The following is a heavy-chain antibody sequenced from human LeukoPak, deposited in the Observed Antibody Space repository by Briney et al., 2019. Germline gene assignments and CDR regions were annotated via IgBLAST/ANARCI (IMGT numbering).Heavy chain of an antibody. CDR1: GFTFSSYA. CDR3: ARKRGVTGHYFGY. V-gene: IGHV3-23*01. J-gene: IGHJ4*02. CDR2: ISGSRDVT. D-gene: IGHD2-21*02. Sequence: PGGSLRLSCAGSGFTFSSYAMNWVRQAPGKGLEWVSTISGSRDVTYYADSVKGRFTISRDNSKNTLSLQMNSLRAEDTALYYCARKRGVTGHYFGYWGQGTVVTVSS.